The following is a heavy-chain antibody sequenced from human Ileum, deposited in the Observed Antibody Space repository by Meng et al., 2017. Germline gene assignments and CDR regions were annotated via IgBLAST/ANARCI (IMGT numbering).Heavy chain of an antibody. CDR2: INHSGST. V-gene: IGHV4-34*02. CDR3: ARNYYDSSGEDSNDY. Sequence: LRLQLGPVLLTPSAALSPTCAGDGGYFSGYYWSWIRQPPGKGLEWIGEINHSGSTNYNPSLKSRVTISVDTSKNQFSLKLSSVTAADTAVYYCARNYYDSSGEDSNDYWGQGTLVTVSS. J-gene: IGHJ4*02. D-gene: IGHD3-22*01. CDR1: GGYFSGYY.